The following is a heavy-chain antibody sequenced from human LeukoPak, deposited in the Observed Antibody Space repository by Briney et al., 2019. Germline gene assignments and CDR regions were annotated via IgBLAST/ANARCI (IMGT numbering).Heavy chain of an antibody. CDR2: INTGNGNT. D-gene: IGHD3-10*01. CDR3: TRDLFGRGDY. Sequence: ASVKASCKTSGYTFTTYPLHWVRQAPGQGLEWMGWINTGNGNTIYSQDFQGRVTITRDTSASTAYMEVSSLTSEDMAVYYCTRDLFGRGDYWGQGTLVTVSS. CDR1: GYTFTTYP. V-gene: IGHV1-3*03. J-gene: IGHJ4*01.